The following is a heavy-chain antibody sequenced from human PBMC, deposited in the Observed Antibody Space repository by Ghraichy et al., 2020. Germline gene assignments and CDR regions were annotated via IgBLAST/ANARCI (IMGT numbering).Heavy chain of an antibody. V-gene: IGHV3-23*01. Sequence: GGSLRLSCTASGFPFSTSVMSWARKAQGKGLEWVSTIGSSGESTFYADSVKGRFTISRDNSKNKLFLQMSSLRAEDTAVYYCMRGGWGVNWGQGALVTVSS. J-gene: IGHJ4*02. CDR3: MRGGWGVN. CDR2: IGSSGEST. D-gene: IGHD3-16*01. CDR1: GFPFSTSV.